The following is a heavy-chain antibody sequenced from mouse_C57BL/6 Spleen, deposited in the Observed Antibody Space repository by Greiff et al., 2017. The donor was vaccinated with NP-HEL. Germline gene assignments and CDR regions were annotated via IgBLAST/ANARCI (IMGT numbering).Heavy chain of an antibody. CDR1: GFTFSSYA. CDR3: TRDERSDYFDY. CDR2: ISSGGDYI. J-gene: IGHJ2*01. Sequence: EVKLMESGEGLVKPGGSLKLSCAASGFTFSSYAMSWVRQTPEKRLEWVAYISSGGDYIYYADTVKGRFTISRDNARNTLYLQMSSLKSEDTAMYYCTRDERSDYFDYWGQGTTLTVSS. V-gene: IGHV5-9-1*02.